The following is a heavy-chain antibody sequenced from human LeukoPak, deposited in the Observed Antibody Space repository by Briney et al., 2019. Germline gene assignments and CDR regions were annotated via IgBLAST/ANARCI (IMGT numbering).Heavy chain of an antibody. CDR2: ISTSSSYT. V-gene: IGHV3-21*04. J-gene: IGHJ3*02. Sequence: RGSLRLSCAAYAFTFSSYSMNWVRQVPGKGLEWVSFISTSSSYTYYADSVKGRFTISRDNSKNTLYLQMNSLRAVDTAVYYCAKDRITMIVVSRDAFDIWGQGTMVTVSS. D-gene: IGHD3-22*01. CDR3: AKDRITMIVVSRDAFDI. CDR1: AFTFSSYS.